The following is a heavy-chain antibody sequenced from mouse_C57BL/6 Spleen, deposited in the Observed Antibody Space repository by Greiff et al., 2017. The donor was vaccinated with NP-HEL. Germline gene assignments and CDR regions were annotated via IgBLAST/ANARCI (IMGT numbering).Heavy chain of an antibody. CDR2: IYPGDGDT. CDR3: ARDLLLRSYFDY. J-gene: IGHJ2*01. Sequence: QVQLQHSGAELVKPGASVKISCKASGYAFSSYWMNWVKQRPGKGLEWIGQIYPGDGDTNYNGKFKGKATLTADKSSSTAYMQLSSLTSEDSAVYFCARDLLLRSYFDYWGQGTTLTVSS. D-gene: IGHD1-1*01. CDR1: GYAFSSYW. V-gene: IGHV1-80*01.